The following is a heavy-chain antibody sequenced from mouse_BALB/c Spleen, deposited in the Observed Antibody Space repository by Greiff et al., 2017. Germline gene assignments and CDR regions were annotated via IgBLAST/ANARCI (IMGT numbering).Heavy chain of an antibody. D-gene: IGHD2-4*01. V-gene: IGHV1-4*01. CDR2: INPSSGYT. CDR3: ARSSRDYEGELAMDY. Sequence: VQLQQSGAELARPGASVKMSCKASGYTFTSYTMHWVKQRPGQGLEWIGYINPSSGYTNYNQKFKDKATLTADKSSSTAYMQLSSLTSEDSAVYYCARSSRDYEGELAMDYWGQGTSVTVSS. J-gene: IGHJ4*01. CDR1: GYTFTSYT.